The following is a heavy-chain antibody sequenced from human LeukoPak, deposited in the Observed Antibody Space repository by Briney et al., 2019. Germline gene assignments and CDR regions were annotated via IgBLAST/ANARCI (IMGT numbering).Heavy chain of an antibody. CDR3: ARRSSSGYADAFDI. V-gene: IGHV3-48*04. CDR1: GFTFSSYS. Sequence: GGSLRLSCAASGFTFSSYSMNWVRQAPGKGLGRVSYISSSSSTIYYADSVKGRFTISRDNAKNSLYLQMNSLRAEDTAVYYCARRSSSGYADAFDIWGQGTMVTVSS. CDR2: ISSSSSTI. J-gene: IGHJ3*02. D-gene: IGHD3-22*01.